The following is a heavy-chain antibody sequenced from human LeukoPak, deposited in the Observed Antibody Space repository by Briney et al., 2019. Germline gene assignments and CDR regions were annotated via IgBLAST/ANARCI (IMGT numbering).Heavy chain of an antibody. CDR3: ARGLPGHTSSMGY. J-gene: IGHJ4*02. CDR2: INTDGSST. Sequence: PGGSLRLSCTVSGFTVSSNSMNWVRQAPGKGLVWVSRINTDGSSTNYADSVKGRFTISRDNAKNTLYLQMNSLRAEDTAVYYCARGLPGHTSSMGYWGQGILVTVSS. CDR1: GFTVSSNS. D-gene: IGHD6-6*01. V-gene: IGHV3-74*01.